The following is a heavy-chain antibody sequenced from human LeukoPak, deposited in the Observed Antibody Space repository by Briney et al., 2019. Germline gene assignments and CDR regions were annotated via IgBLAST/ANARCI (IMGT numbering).Heavy chain of an antibody. D-gene: IGHD2-15*01. Sequence: PGGSLRLSCAASGFTFSSYWMHWVRQAPGKGLVWVSRINSDGSSTSYADSVKGRFTISRDNSKNILYLQMNSLRAEDTAVYYCARDIASTRMDVWGQGTTVSVSS. CDR1: GFTFSSYW. J-gene: IGHJ6*02. CDR3: ARDIASTRMDV. CDR2: INSDGSST. V-gene: IGHV3-74*01.